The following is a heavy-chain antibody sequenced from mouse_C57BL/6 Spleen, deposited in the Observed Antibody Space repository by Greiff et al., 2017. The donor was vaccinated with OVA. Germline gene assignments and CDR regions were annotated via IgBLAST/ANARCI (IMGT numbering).Heavy chain of an antibody. CDR1: GFTFSDYG. CDR2: ISSGSSTI. D-gene: IGHD2-2*01. V-gene: IGHV5-17*01. J-gene: IGHJ4*01. Sequence: EVQRVESGGGLVKPGGSLKLSCAASGFTFSDYGMHWVRQAPEKGLEWVAYISSGSSTIYYADTVKGRFTISRDNAKNTLFLQMTSLRSEDTAMYYCARGGYDEGNYAMDYWGQGTSVTVSS. CDR3: ARGGYDEGNYAMDY.